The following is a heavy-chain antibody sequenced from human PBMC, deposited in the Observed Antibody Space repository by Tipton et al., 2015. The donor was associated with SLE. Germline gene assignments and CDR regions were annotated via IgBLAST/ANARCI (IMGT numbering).Heavy chain of an antibody. J-gene: IGHJ4*02. V-gene: IGHV4-39*02. Sequence: GLVKPSGTLSLTCTVSGGSITSHYWGWIRQPPGKGLEWIGSVFYSGNTYYNESLQSRVTISIDTSKNHFSLKLYSVTAADTAVYYWARIAIAPAMGEYYCDSWGQGTLVTVSS. CDR2: VFYSGNT. D-gene: IGHD2-2*01. CDR1: GGSITSHY. CDR3: ARIAIAPAMGEYYCDS.